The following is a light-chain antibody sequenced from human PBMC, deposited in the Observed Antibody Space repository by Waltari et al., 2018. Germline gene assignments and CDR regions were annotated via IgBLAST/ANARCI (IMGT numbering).Light chain of an antibody. V-gene: IGLV5-45*03. Sequence: QAVLTQPSFLSASPGASASLTCTLPSAINVATYRIHWYQKKPGSPPQYLLRYKSDSDNQRGSGVPSRFSGSKDASANAGILLISGLQSEDEADYYCLTWHSSAWVFGGGTKLTVL. J-gene: IGLJ3*02. CDR1: SAINVATYR. CDR2: YKSDSDN. CDR3: LTWHSSAWV.